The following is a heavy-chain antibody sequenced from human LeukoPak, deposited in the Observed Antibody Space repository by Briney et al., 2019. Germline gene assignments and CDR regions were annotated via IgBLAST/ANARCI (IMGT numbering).Heavy chain of an antibody. D-gene: IGHD5-12*01. Sequence: SETLSLTCTVPGGSISSYYWSWIRQPPGKGLEWIGYIYYSGSTNYNPSLKSRVTISVDTSKNQFSLKLSSVTAADTAVYYCARDMRGYSGYDYFDYWGQGTLVTVSS. J-gene: IGHJ4*02. V-gene: IGHV4-59*01. CDR1: GGSISSYY. CDR2: IYYSGST. CDR3: ARDMRGYSGYDYFDY.